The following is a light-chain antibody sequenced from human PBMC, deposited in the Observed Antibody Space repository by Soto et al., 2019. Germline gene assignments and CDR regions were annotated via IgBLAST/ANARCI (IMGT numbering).Light chain of an antibody. CDR2: EVN. Sequence: QSVLTQPASMSGSPGQSITISCTGTSSDVGGYNYVSWYQHHPGKAPKLMIYEVNNRPSGVSNRFSGSKSGNTASLTISGLQAEDEANYYCNSYTSSSTVVFGGGTQLTVL. CDR1: SSDVGGYNY. J-gene: IGLJ2*01. CDR3: NSYTSSSTVV. V-gene: IGLV2-14*01.